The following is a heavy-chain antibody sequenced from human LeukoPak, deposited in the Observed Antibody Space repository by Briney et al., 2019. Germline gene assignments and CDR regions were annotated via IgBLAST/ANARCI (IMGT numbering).Heavy chain of an antibody. V-gene: IGHV1-46*01. CDR1: GYTFTSYY. D-gene: IGHD2-21*02. Sequence: EASVKVSCKASGYTFTSYYMHWVRQAPGQGLEWMGIINPSGGSTSYAQKFQGRVTMTEDTSTDTAYMEVRSLRSEDTAVYFCVTGDHSPYYFQYWGQGTLVTVSS. J-gene: IGHJ4*02. CDR3: VTGDHSPYYFQY. CDR2: INPSGGST.